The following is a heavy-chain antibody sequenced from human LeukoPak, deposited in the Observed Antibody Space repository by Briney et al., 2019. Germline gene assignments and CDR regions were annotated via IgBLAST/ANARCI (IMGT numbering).Heavy chain of an antibody. D-gene: IGHD1-26*01. CDR1: GSTFSSYA. J-gene: IGHJ3*02. CDR2: ISGSGGST. CDR3: AKRPGLLQAFDT. Sequence: GGSLRLSCAASGSTFSSYAMSWVRQAPGKGLEWVSAISGSGGSTYYADSVRGRFTISRDNSKNTLYLQMNSLRAEDTAVYYCAKRPGLLQAFDTWGQGTMVTVSS. V-gene: IGHV3-23*01.